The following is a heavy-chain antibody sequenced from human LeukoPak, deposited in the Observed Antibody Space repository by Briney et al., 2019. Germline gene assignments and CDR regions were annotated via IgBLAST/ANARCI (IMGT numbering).Heavy chain of an antibody. V-gene: IGHV3-7*01. J-gene: IGHJ6*03. CDR3: ARVSSFYYYYMDV. Sequence: PGGSLRLSCAASGFTFSSYWMSWVRQAPGKGLEWVANIKQDGSEKYYVDSVKGRFTISRDNAKNSLYLQMNSLRAEDTAVYYCARVSSFYYYYMDVWGKGTTVTVSS. CDR2: IKQDGSEK. D-gene: IGHD6-6*01. CDR1: GFTFSSYW.